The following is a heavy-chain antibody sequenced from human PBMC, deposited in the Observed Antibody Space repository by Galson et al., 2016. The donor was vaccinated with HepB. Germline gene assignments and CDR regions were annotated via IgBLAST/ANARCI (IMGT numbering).Heavy chain of an antibody. V-gene: IGHV3-23*01. CDR2: IRAGGGDT. J-gene: IGHJ5*02. D-gene: IGHD6-19*01. Sequence: SLRLSCAVSELSIISSAMSWVRQAPGKGLEWVSSIRAGGGDTYYPDSVKGRFTTSRDMSKNTLYLQMGSLRAEDTAVYYWAKASVYSTGWCNSLDPWGQGTLVIVST. CDR1: ELSIISSA. CDR3: AKASVYSTGWCNSLDP.